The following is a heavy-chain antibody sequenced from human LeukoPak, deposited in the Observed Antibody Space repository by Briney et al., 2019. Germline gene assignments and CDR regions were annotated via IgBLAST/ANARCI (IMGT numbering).Heavy chain of an antibody. V-gene: IGHV1-18*01. Sequence: GASVKVSCKASGYTFTSYGISWMRQAPGQGLEWMGWISAYNGNTNYAQKLQGRVTMTTDTSTSTAYMELRSLRSDDTAVYYCARDTSSWYDGNWFDPWGQGTLVTVSS. D-gene: IGHD6-13*01. CDR2: ISAYNGNT. J-gene: IGHJ5*02. CDR3: ARDTSSWYDGNWFDP. CDR1: GYTFTSYG.